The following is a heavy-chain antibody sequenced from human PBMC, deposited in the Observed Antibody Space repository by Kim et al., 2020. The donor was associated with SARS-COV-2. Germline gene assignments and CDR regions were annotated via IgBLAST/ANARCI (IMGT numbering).Heavy chain of an antibody. J-gene: IGHJ4*02. CDR3: AREGSSSRACVDY. D-gene: IGHD6-6*01. Sequence: YEQKFQGRVTMTRDSCTSTVYMELSSLRSEDTAVYYCAREGSSSRACVDYWGQGTLVTVSS. V-gene: IGHV1-46*01.